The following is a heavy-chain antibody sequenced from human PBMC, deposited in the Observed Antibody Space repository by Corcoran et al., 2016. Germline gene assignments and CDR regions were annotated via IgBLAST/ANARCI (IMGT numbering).Heavy chain of an antibody. V-gene: IGHV3-30*18. CDR1: GFTFSSYG. CDR3: AKDENGAPFDY. Sequence: QVQLVESGGGVVQPGRSLRLSCAASGFTFSSYGLHWVRQAPVTGLEWVAVISYDGSNKYYADSVKGRFTISRDNSKNTLYLQMNSLRAEDTAVYYCAKDENGAPFDYWGQGTLVTVSS. J-gene: IGHJ4*02. CDR2: ISYDGSNK. D-gene: IGHD1-26*01.